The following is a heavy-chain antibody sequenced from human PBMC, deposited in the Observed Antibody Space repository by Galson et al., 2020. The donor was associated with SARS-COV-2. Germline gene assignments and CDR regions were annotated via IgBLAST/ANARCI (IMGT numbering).Heavy chain of an antibody. CDR2: IYYSGST. CDR1: GGSISSYY. V-gene: IGHV4-59*08. Sequence: ETSETLSLTCTVSGGSISSYYWSWVRQPPGKGLEWIAYIYYSGSTNYNPSLKSRVTISVDTSKNQFSLKLSSVTAADTAVYYCARLAGGSMGWFDPWGQGTLVTVSS. CDR3: ARLAGGSMGWFDP. J-gene: IGHJ5*02. D-gene: IGHD6-19*01.